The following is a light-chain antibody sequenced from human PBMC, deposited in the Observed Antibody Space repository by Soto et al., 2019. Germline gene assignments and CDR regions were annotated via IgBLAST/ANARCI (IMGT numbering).Light chain of an antibody. J-gene: IGLJ1*01. CDR2: EIS. CDR3: SSYTSSSTRV. V-gene: IGLV2-14*03. CDR1: SSDVGAYDF. Sequence: QSVLTQPASVSGSPGQSITISCTGTSSDVGAYDFVSWYQQHPDKAHKLMIYEISNRPSGVSNRFSGSKSVNTATLTFSGLQAEDEADYYCSSYTSSSTRVFGTGTKVTVL.